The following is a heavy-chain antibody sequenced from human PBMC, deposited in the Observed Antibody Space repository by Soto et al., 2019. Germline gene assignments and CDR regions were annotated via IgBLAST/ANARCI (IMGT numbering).Heavy chain of an antibody. CDR2: IYYSGST. CDR1: GGSISSYY. J-gene: IGHJ4*02. V-gene: IGHV4-59*12. D-gene: IGHD3-16*02. CDR3: ARVRGDIWGSYPYDY. Sequence: SETLSLTCTVSGGSISSYYWSWIRQPPGKGPEWIGYIYYSGSTNYNPSLKSRVTISVDTSKNQFSLKLSSVTAADTAVYYCARVRGDIWGSYPYDYWGQGTLVTVSS.